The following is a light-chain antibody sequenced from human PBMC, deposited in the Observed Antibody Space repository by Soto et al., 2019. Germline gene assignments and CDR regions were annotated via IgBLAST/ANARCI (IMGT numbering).Light chain of an antibody. J-gene: IGKJ2*01. CDR2: GAS. V-gene: IGKV3-15*01. CDR3: QEYNNWPPFT. Sequence: EIVMTQSPATLSVSPGERATLSCRASQSLRSNLAWYQHKPGQAPRLLIFGASSRATGVPARFSGSGSGTEFTITISSLQPEDVAVYYCQEYNNWPPFTFGQGTKLEIK. CDR1: QSLRSN.